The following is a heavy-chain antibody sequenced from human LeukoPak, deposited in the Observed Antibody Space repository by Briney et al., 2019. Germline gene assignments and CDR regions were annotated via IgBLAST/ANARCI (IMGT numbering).Heavy chain of an antibody. J-gene: IGHJ5*02. D-gene: IGHD3-22*01. V-gene: IGHV4-34*01. CDR1: GGSFSGYY. Sequence: SETLSLTCAVYGGSFSGYYWSWIRQPPGKGLEWIGEINHSGSTNYNPSLKSRVTISVDTSKNQFSLKLSSVTAADTAVYYCARKARTTYYDSSGYYSGMRWFDPWGQGTLVTVSS. CDR2: INHSGST. CDR3: ARKARTTYYDSSGYYSGMRWFDP.